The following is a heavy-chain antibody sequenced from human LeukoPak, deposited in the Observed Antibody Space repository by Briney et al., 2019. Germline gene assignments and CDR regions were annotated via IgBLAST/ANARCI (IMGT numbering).Heavy chain of an antibody. CDR3: AKDPTSSKAYIVVVPAAN. J-gene: IGHJ4*02. D-gene: IGHD2-2*01. Sequence: PGGSLRLSCAASGLIFSKYWMTWVRQAPGKGLEWVSAISGSGGSTYYADSVKGRFTISRDNSKNTLYLQMNSLRAEDTAVYYCAKDPTSSKAYIVVVPAANWGQGTLVTVSS. CDR2: ISGSGGST. CDR1: GLIFSKYW. V-gene: IGHV3-23*01.